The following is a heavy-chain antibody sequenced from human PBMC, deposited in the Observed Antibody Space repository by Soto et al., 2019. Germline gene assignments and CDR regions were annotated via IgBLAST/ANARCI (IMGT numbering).Heavy chain of an antibody. V-gene: IGHV4-59*01. CDR1: GGSISSYY. Sequence: SETLSLTCTVSGGSISSYYWSWIRQPPGKGLEWIGYIYYSGSTNYNPSLKSRVTISVDTSKNQFSLKLSSVTAADTAVYYCARAARIAVAEFDYWGQGTLVTVSS. CDR3: ARAARIAVAEFDY. D-gene: IGHD6-19*01. CDR2: IYYSGST. J-gene: IGHJ4*02.